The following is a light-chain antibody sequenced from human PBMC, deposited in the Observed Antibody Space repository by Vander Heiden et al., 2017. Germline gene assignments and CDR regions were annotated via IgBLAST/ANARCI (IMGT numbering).Light chain of an antibody. CDR1: QSVLYSSNDKNY. CDR3: QQDYSTPRT. J-gene: IGKJ1*01. CDR2: WAS. V-gene: IGKV4-1*01. Sequence: DIVMTQSPDSRAVSLGERATINCKSSQSVLYSSNDKNYLAWYQQKPGQPPKLLIYWASTRESGVPDRFSGSGSGTDFTLTISSLQAEDVAVYYCQQDYSTPRTFGQGTKVEIK.